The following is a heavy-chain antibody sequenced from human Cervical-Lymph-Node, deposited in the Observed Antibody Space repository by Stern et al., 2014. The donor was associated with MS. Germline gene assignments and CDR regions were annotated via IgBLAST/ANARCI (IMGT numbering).Heavy chain of an antibody. CDR2: IWYDGSNP. J-gene: IGHJ4*02. Sequence: VQLVESGGGVVQPGRSLRLSCAASGFRFSRYAMHWVRQAPGKGLEWVALIWYDGSNPYYGDSVTGRFTISRDNFKNTLYLQMNSLRAEDTAVYYCASAYSSSHYYFDYWGQGTLVTVSS. D-gene: IGHD6-13*01. CDR1: GFRFSRYA. V-gene: IGHV3-33*01. CDR3: ASAYSSSHYYFDY.